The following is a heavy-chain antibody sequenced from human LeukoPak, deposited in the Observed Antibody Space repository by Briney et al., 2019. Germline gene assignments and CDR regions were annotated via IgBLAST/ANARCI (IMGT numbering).Heavy chain of an antibody. CDR2: IAVSSGIT. CDR3: ASGRNFDY. CDR1: GFTFSNYA. Sequence: GGSLRLSCDAFGFTFSNYAMSWVRQAPGEGLEWVAAIAVSSGITNYANSVKGRFTISRDNAKNSLYLQMNSLRAEDTAVYYCASGRNFDYWGQGTLVTVSS. J-gene: IGHJ4*02. D-gene: IGHD2-15*01. V-gene: IGHV3-23*01.